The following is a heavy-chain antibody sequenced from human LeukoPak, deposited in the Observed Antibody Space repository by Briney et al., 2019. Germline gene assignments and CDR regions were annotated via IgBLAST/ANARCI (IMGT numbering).Heavy chain of an antibody. Sequence: GASVKVSCKASGYTFTSYGISWVRQAPGQGLEWMGRIIPILGIANYAQKFQGRVTITADKSTSTAYMELSSLRSEDTAVYYCARAIVVVVAAEYWFDPWGQGTLVTVSS. V-gene: IGHV1-69*04. CDR1: GYTFTSYG. D-gene: IGHD2-15*01. CDR2: IIPILGIA. J-gene: IGHJ5*02. CDR3: ARAIVVVVAAEYWFDP.